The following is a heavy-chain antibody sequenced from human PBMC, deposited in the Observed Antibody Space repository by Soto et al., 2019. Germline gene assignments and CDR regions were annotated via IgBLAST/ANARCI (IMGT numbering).Heavy chain of an antibody. J-gene: IGHJ6*01. D-gene: IGHD6-19*01. CDR2: MNPNSGNT. CDR1: GYTFTSYD. V-gene: IGHV1-8*01. CDR3: ARGGIAVAGYYYYYGMDV. Sequence: QVQLVQSGAEVKKPGASVKVSCKASGYTFTSYDINWVRQATGQGLEWMGWMNPNSGNTGYAQKFQGRVTMTRNTSISTAYMELSSLRSEDTAVYYCARGGIAVAGYYYYYGMDVWGQGNTVTVSS.